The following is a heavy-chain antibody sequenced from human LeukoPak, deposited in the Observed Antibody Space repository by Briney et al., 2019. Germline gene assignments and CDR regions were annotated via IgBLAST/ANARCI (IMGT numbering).Heavy chain of an antibody. D-gene: IGHD2-21*01. CDR1: GFTFSSYA. J-gene: IGHJ4*02. Sequence: GGSPRLSCAASGFTFSSYAMSWVRQPPGKGLEWVSVTNSGGGTTFNADSVKGRFTISRDNSKNTLYLQMNSLRAEDTAIYYCAKPGDTSQYFFDYWGQGTLVTVSS. V-gene: IGHV3-23*01. CDR2: TNSGGGTT. CDR3: AKPGDTSQYFFDY.